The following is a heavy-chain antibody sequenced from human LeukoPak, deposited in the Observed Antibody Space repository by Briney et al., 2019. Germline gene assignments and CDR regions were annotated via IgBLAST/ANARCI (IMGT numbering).Heavy chain of an antibody. V-gene: IGHV3-23*01. J-gene: IGHJ5*02. CDR3: AKSRVPYYDILTGTLFGWFDP. CDR1: GFTFSSYA. Sequence: GVLRLSCAASGFTFSSYAMSWVRQAPGKGLEWVSAISGSGGSTYYADSVKGRFTISRDNSKNTLYLQMNSLRAEDTAVYYCAKSRVPYYDILTGTLFGWFDPGAREPWSPSPQ. D-gene: IGHD3-9*01. CDR2: ISGSGGST.